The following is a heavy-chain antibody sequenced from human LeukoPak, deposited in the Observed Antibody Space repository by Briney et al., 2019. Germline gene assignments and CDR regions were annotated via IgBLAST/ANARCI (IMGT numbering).Heavy chain of an antibody. J-gene: IGHJ2*01. Sequence: ASVKVSCKASGGTFSSYAISWVRQAPGQGLEWMGWISGYNGYTNYAQKFQGKVTMTTDTSTSTVYMELRSLRSDDTAVYYCARMVVVAATLMGYFDLWGRGTLVTVSS. V-gene: IGHV1-18*01. CDR3: ARMVVVAATLMGYFDL. D-gene: IGHD2-15*01. CDR2: ISGYNGYT. CDR1: GGTFSSYA.